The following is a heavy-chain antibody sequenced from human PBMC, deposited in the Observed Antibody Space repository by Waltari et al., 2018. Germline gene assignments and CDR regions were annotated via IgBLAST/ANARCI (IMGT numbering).Heavy chain of an antibody. CDR2: INPSDDTK. CDR1: GYTFTRHY. V-gene: IGHV1-46*01. D-gene: IGHD2-2*01. J-gene: IGHJ4*02. CDR3: ARAASTYCSTTSCPGDY. Sequence: QVQLVQSGAEVKEPGASVKVSCKASGYTFTRHYMHWVRQAPGQGLEWMGIINPSDDTKAYTQKFQCRVTMTRDTSTNTFYMELSSLRSEDTAVYYCARAASTYCSTTSCPGDYWGQGTLVTVSS.